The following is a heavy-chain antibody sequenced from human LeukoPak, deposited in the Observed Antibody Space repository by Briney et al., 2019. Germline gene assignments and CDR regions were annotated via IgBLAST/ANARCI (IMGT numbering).Heavy chain of an antibody. V-gene: IGHV2-5*01. CDR1: GFSLTTTGVA. J-gene: IGHJ4*02. CDR3: AHKGRGSGSYTM. D-gene: IGHD3-10*01. Sequence: SGPTLVKPTQTPTLTCTFSGFSLTTTGVAVGWIRQPPGKALEWLAVTYWNNDKSYSPSLKSRLTITKDTSKNQVVLIMTNIDPVDTATYYCAHKGRGSGSYTMWGQGTLVTVSS. CDR2: TYWNNDK.